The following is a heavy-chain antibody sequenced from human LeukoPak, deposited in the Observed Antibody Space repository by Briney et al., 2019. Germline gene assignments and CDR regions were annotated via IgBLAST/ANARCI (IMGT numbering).Heavy chain of an antibody. J-gene: IGHJ4*02. CDR3: AREDSDYGFDY. D-gene: IGHD4/OR15-4a*01. Sequence: GASVTVSCTASGYTFTSYYMHWVRQAPGQGLEWMGIINPSGGSTSYAQKFQGRVTMTRDTSTSTVYMELSSLRSEDTAVYYCAREDSDYGFDYWGQGTLVTVSS. CDR1: GYTFTSYY. V-gene: IGHV1-46*01. CDR2: INPSGGST.